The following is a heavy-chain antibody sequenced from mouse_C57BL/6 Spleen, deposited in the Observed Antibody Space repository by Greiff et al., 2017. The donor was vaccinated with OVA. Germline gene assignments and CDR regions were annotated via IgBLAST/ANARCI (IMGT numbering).Heavy chain of an antibody. J-gene: IGHJ4*01. V-gene: IGHV5-16*01. CDR2: INYDGSST. CDR1: GFTFRDYY. CDR3: ARERIDYDYEGAMDY. D-gene: IGHD2-4*01. Sequence: EVQGVESEGGLVQPGSSMKLSCTASGFTFRDYYMAWVRQVPEKGLEWVANINYDGSSTYYLDSLKSRFLISRDNAKNLLYLQMSSLKSEDTATYYCARERIDYDYEGAMDYWGQGTSVTVSS.